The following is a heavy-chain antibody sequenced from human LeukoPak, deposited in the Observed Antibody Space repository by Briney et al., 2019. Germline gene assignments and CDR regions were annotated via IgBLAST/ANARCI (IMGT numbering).Heavy chain of an antibody. V-gene: IGHV3-23*01. CDR1: GFTFRNYA. Sequence: GGSLRLSCAASGFTFRNYAMNWVRQAPGKGLEWVSIISGSGDSTYYADSVKGRFTISRDNANNSLYLQINTLRAEDTAVYYCARGPGGAFDFWGQARMVSVSS. D-gene: IGHD1-1*01. J-gene: IGHJ3*01. CDR2: ISGSGDST. CDR3: ARGPGGAFDF.